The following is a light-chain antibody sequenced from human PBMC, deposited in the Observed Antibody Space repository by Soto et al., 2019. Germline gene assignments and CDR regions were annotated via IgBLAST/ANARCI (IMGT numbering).Light chain of an antibody. CDR3: SSYTSSSTRV. Sequence: QSVLTQPASVSGSPGQSITISCTGTSSDVGGYNYVSWYQQHPGKAPKLMIYEVSNRPSGVSNRFSGSKSGNTVSLTISGLQAEDEADYYCSSYTSSSTRVFGTGTKLTGL. CDR2: EVS. CDR1: SSDVGGYNY. J-gene: IGLJ1*01. V-gene: IGLV2-14*01.